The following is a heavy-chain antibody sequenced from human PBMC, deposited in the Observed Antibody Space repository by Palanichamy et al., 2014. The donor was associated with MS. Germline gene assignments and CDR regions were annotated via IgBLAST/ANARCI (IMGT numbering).Heavy chain of an antibody. J-gene: IGHJ5*02. CDR3: ARAGPHRFDP. CDR1: GDTVSSKSAT. Sequence: QVQLQQSGPGLVKPSQTLSLTCAISGDTVSSKSATWHWIRQSPSRGLEWLGRTYYRSKWYYDYAPSLKSRITLNSETSKNQFSLQLKSVTPEDTAVYYCARAGPHRFDPWGQGTLVTVSS. V-gene: IGHV6-1*01. CDR2: TYYRSKWYY.